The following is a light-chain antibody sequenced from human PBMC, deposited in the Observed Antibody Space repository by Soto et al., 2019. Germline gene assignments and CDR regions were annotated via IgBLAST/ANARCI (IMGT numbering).Light chain of an antibody. CDR3: QQYAGSPRT. Sequence: EIVLTQSPGTLSLSPGERGTLSCRASQNLGTLYLAWFQQKSGQAPRLLIYSASRRATGIPDRFTGSGSGTDFTLTINRVEPEAFAVYFCQQYAGSPRTFGQGNKVEIK. CDR1: QNLGTLY. CDR2: SAS. J-gene: IGKJ1*01. V-gene: IGKV3-20*01.